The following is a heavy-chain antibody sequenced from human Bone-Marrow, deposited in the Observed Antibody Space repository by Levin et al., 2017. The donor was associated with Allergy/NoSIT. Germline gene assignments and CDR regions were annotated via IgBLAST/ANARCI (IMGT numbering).Heavy chain of an antibody. CDR2: ISASSNII. J-gene: IGHJ4*02. Sequence: PGGSLRLSCAASGFTFSSYEMNWVRQAPGKGLEWVSYISASSNIIYYADSVKGRFTISRDNPKNSLFLEMSSLRAEDTAVYYCARDRRDYGDRYFDYWGQGTLVTVSS. D-gene: IGHD4-17*01. CDR3: ARDRRDYGDRYFDY. CDR1: GFTFSSYE. V-gene: IGHV3-48*03.